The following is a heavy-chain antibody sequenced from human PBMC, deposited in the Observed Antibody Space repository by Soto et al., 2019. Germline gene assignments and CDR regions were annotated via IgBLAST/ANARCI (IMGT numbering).Heavy chain of an antibody. CDR2: FDPEDGET. J-gene: IGHJ3*02. D-gene: IGHD6-13*01. V-gene: IGHV1-24*01. CDR3: ATGGSAFSSGWYDAFDI. Sequence: ASVKVSCKVSGYTLTELSMHWVRQAPGKGLEWMGGFDPEDGETIYAQKFQGRVTMTEDTSTDTAYMELSSLRSEDTAVYYCATGGSAFSSGWYDAFDIWGQGTMVTVSS. CDR1: GYTLTELS.